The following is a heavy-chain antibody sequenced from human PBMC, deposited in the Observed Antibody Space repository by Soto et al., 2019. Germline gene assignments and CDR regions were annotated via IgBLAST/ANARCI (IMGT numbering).Heavy chain of an antibody. Sequence: GESLKISCKGSGYSFTSYWISWVRQMPGKGLEWMGRIDPSDSYTNYSPSFQGHVTISADKSISTAYLQWSSLKASDTAMYYCARYCSSTSCYHYYYYGMDVWGQGTTVTSP. CDR1: GYSFTSYW. D-gene: IGHD2-2*01. V-gene: IGHV5-10-1*01. CDR3: ARYCSSTSCYHYYYYGMDV. CDR2: IDPSDSYT. J-gene: IGHJ6*02.